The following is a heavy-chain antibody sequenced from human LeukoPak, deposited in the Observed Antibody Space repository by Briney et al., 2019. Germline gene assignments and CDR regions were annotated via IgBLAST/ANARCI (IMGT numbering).Heavy chain of an antibody. Sequence: GGSLRLSCAASGFTFSTYAMSWVRQAPGKGLEWVSTISVSGGSTYYADSVKGRFTISRDNSKNTLYLQMNSLRADDTAVYYCAKNSNSKPDNWGQGTLVTVSS. J-gene: IGHJ4*02. V-gene: IGHV3-23*01. CDR1: GFTFSTYA. CDR2: ISVSGGST. D-gene: IGHD4-23*01. CDR3: AKNSNSKPDN.